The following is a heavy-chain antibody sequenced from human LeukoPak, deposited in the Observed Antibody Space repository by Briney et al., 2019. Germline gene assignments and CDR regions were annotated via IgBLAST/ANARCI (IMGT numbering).Heavy chain of an antibody. CDR2: IYHSGST. J-gene: IGHJ4*02. CDR3: AKGYCRGNSCYDDRGAFDY. CDR1: GGSFSSYY. Sequence: SETLSLTCTVSGGSFSSYYRSWIRLPPGKGLQWIGSIYHSGSTYYNPSLKSRVTISVDTSKNQFSLKLSSVTAADTAVYYCAKGYCRGNSCYDDRGAFDYWGQGTLVTVSS. D-gene: IGHD2-2*01. V-gene: IGHV4-59*04.